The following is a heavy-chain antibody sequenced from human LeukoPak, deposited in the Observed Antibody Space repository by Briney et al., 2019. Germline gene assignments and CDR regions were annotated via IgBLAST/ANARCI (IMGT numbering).Heavy chain of an antibody. CDR2: IYTSGST. CDR3: ARDGFRGVAAAGTLDP. D-gene: IGHD6-13*01. V-gene: IGHV4-4*07. J-gene: IGHJ5*02. CDR1: GGSISSYY. Sequence: SETLSLTCTVSGGSISSYYWSWIRQPAGKGLEWIGRIYTSGSTNYNPSLKSRVTMSVDTSKNQFSLKLSSVTAADTAAYYCARDGFRGVAAAGTLDPWGQGTLVTVSS.